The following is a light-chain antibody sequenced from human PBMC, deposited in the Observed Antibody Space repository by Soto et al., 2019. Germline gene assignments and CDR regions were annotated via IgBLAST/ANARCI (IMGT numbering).Light chain of an antibody. V-gene: IGKV4-1*01. CDR2: GAS. CDR1: QSVLSSSNNENY. Sequence: DIVMTQSPDSLAVSLGERTTINCKPSQSVLSSSNNENYLAWFQQKPGQPPKLLIYGASTRESGVPDRFSGSGSGTDFTLTISSLQAEDVAVYYCQHYYSSPLTFGGGTKVEIK. J-gene: IGKJ4*01. CDR3: QHYYSSPLT.